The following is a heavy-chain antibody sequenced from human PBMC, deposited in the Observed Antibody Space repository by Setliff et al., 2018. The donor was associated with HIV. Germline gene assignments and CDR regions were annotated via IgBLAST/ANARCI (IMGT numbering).Heavy chain of an antibody. CDR3: ARTPSLWFGELFDY. V-gene: IGHV4-34*01. CDR1: GGSFSGYY. CDR2: INHSGGT. J-gene: IGHJ4*02. D-gene: IGHD3-10*01. Sequence: PSETLSLTCAVYGGSFSGYYWSWIRQPPGKGLEWIGEINHSGGTNYNPSLKSRVTISVDTSKNQFSLKLSSVTAADTAVYYCARTPSLWFGELFDYWGQGTLVTVSS.